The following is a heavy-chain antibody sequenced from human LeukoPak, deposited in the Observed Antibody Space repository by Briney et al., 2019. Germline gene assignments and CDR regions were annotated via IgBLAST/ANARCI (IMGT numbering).Heavy chain of an antibody. CDR2: ISAYNGNT. D-gene: IGHD3-22*01. CDR1: GYTFTSYG. Sequence: ASVKVSRKASGYTFTSYGISWVRQAPGQGLEWMGWISAYNGNTNYAQKLQGRVTMTTDISTSTAYMELRSLRSDDTAVYYCARHHYDSSGYYLIGEYFQHWGQGTLVTVSS. CDR3: ARHHYDSSGYYLIGEYFQH. V-gene: IGHV1-18*01. J-gene: IGHJ1*01.